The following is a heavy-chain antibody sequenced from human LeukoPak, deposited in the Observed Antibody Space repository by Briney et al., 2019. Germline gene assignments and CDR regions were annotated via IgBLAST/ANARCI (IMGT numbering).Heavy chain of an antibody. CDR1: GFTFDDYG. CDR2: INWNGGST. Sequence: PGGSLRLSCAASGFTFDDYGMSWVRQAPEKGLEWVSGINWNGGSTGYADSVKGRFTISRDNAKNSLYLQMNSLRAEDTALYYCASPGTHYYDSSGYLYWGQGTLVTVSS. V-gene: IGHV3-20*04. D-gene: IGHD3-22*01. CDR3: ASPGTHYYDSSGYLY. J-gene: IGHJ4*02.